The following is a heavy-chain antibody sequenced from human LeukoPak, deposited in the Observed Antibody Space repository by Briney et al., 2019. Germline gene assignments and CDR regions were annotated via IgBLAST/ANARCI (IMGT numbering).Heavy chain of an antibody. CDR1: GFTFSSYW. CDR2: INTAGSST. J-gene: IGHJ6*03. V-gene: IGHV3-74*01. Sequence: AGGSLRLSCAASGFTFSSYWMHWVRQAPGKGLVWVSRINTAGSSTNYADSVKGRFTISRDNAKNTLYLQMNTLRAEDTAVYYCARDPSYSIYHYMDVWGKGTTVTVSS. D-gene: IGHD4-11*01. CDR3: ARDPSYSIYHYMDV.